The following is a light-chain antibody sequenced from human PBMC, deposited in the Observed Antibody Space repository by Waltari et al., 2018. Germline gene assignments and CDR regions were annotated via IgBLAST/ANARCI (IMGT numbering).Light chain of an antibody. CDR2: GAS. CDR1: QSVSRC. CDR3: QKYGTLPAT. Sequence: EIVLTQPPGTLSFYPGERATHSCRASQSVSRCLAWYQQKPGQPPRLLIYGASSRATGIPDRFSGSGSGTDFSLTISRLEPEDSAVYYCQKYGTLPATFGQGTKVEVK. V-gene: IGKV3-20*01. J-gene: IGKJ1*01.